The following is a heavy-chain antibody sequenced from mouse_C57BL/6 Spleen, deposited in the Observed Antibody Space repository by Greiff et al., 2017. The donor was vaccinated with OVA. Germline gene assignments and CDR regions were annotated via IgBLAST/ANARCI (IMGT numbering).Heavy chain of an antibody. V-gene: IGHV1-7*01. D-gene: IGHD1-1*01. CDR1: GYTFTSYW. J-gene: IGHJ1*03. Sequence: QVQLQQSGAELAKPGASVKLSCKASGYTFTSYWMHWVKQRPGQGLEWIGYINPSSGYTKYNQKFKDKATLTADKSSSTAYMQLSSLTYEDSAVYYCAPYYYGSPGYFDVWAQGPRSPSPQ. CDR2: INPSSGYT. CDR3: APYYYGSPGYFDV.